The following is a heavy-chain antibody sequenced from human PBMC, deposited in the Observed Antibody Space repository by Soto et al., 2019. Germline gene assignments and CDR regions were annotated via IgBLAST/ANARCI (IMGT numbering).Heavy chain of an antibody. CDR3: ARDQYSYGSVMDV. D-gene: IGHD5-18*01. Sequence: GGALRLSCAASGFTFSSYAMHWVRQAPGKGLEWVAVISYDGSNKYYADSVKGRFTNSRDNSKNTLYLQMNSLRAEDTAVYYCARDQYSYGSVMDVWGQGTTVTVSS. CDR2: ISYDGSNK. J-gene: IGHJ6*02. V-gene: IGHV3-30-3*01. CDR1: GFTFSSYA.